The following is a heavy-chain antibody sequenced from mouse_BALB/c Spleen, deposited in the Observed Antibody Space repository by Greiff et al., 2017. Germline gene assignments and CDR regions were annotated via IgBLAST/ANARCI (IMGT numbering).Heavy chain of an antibody. CDR1: GFNIKDTY. CDR3: ASGGNYVYYAMDY. CDR2: IDPANGNT. Sequence: DVKLVESGAELVKPGASVKLSCTASGFNIKDTYMHWVKQRPEQGLEWIGRIDPANGNTKYDPKFQGKATITADTSSNTAYLQLSSLTSEDTAVYYCASGGNYVYYAMDYWGQGTSVTVSS. D-gene: IGHD2-1*01. V-gene: IGHV14-3*02. J-gene: IGHJ4*01.